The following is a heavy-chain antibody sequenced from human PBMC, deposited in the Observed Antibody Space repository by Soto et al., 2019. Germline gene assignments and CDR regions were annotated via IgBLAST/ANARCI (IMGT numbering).Heavy chain of an antibody. J-gene: IGHJ6*02. V-gene: IGHV3-33*01. CDR1: GFTFSSYG. CDR3: ARAAGRAARGYYYYGMDV. CDR2: IWYDGSNK. Sequence: GGSLRLSCAASGFTFSSYGMHWVRQAPGKGLEWVAVIWYDGSNKYYADSVKGRFTISRDNSKNTLYLQMNSLRAEDTAVYYCARAAGRAARGYYYYGMDVWDQGTTVTVSS. D-gene: IGHD6-13*01.